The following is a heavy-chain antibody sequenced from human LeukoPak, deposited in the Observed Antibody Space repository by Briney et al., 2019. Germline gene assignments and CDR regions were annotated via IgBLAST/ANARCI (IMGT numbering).Heavy chain of an antibody. D-gene: IGHD6-13*01. V-gene: IGHV4-4*07. J-gene: IGHJ5*02. CDR2: IYTSGST. CDR3: ARGIGSSWYLGRLKNWFDP. Sequence: SETLSLTCTVSGGSISSYYWSWIRQPAGKGLEWIGRIYTSGSTNYNPSLKSRVTMSVDTSKNQFSLKLSSVTAADTAVYYCARGIGSSWYLGRLKNWFDPWGQGTLVTVSS. CDR1: GGSISSYY.